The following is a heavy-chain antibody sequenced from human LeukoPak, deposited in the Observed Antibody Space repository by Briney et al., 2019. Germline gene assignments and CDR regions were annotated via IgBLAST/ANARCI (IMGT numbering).Heavy chain of an antibody. V-gene: IGHV3-33*06. CDR3: AKDTRGIAVAGNFDY. D-gene: IGHD6-19*01. CDR1: GFTFSSYG. J-gene: IGHJ4*02. Sequence: GGSLTLYCAASGFTFSSYGMHWVRQAPGKGLEWVAVIWYDGSNKYYADSVKGRFTISRANSKNKMYLQMNSLRAEDTAVYYCAKDTRGIAVAGNFDYWGQGTLVTVSS. CDR2: IWYDGSNK.